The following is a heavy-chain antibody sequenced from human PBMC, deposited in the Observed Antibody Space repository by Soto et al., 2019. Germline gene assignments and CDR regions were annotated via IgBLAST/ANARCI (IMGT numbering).Heavy chain of an antibody. V-gene: IGHV1-3*04. CDR3: VREDPGFDP. J-gene: IGHJ5*02. CDR1: GYNFVTYA. CDR2: VTIGDGGT. Sequence: QVQLVQSGAEVKKPGASVKVSCKASGYNFVTYAMHWVRQAPGQGLEWMGWVTIGDGGTRYSHKFQGRIAITRNTSAETVYIELSSLTSEDTAVYYCVREDPGFDPWGQGTQVTVSS.